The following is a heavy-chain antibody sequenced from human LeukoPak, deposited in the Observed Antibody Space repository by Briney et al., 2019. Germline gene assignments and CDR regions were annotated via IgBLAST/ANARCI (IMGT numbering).Heavy chain of an antibody. Sequence: ASETLSLTCAVYGGSFSGYYWSWIRQPPGKGLEWIGEINHSGSTNYNPSLKSRVTMSVDTSKNQFSLKLTSVTAADTAVYYCARQTYYYASGSYLYYFDYWGQGTLVTVSS. V-gene: IGHV4-34*01. CDR1: GGSFSGYY. J-gene: IGHJ4*02. CDR2: INHSGST. CDR3: ARQTYYYASGSYLYYFDY. D-gene: IGHD3-10*01.